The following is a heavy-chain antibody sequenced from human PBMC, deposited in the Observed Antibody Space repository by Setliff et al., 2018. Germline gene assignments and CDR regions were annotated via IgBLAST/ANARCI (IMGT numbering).Heavy chain of an antibody. CDR3: ARGGDTAMVNPDYYYYYYMDV. D-gene: IGHD5-18*01. CDR1: GYTFTSYD. CDR2: MNPNSGNT. J-gene: IGHJ6*03. V-gene: IGHV1-8*02. Sequence: GASVKVSCKAPGYTFTSYDINWVRQATGQGLEWMGWMNPNSGNTGYAQKFQGRVTMTRNTSISTAYMELSSLRSEDTAVYYCARGGDTAMVNPDYYYYYYMDVWGKGTTVTVSS.